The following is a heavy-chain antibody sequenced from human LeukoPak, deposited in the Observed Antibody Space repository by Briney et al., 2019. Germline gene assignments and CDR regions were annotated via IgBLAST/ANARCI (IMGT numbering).Heavy chain of an antibody. CDR3: AKGSCGSCHSATDC. D-gene: IGHD2-15*01. V-gene: IGHV3-23*01. CDR1: GFSFSSYA. J-gene: IGHJ4*02. Sequence: GGSLRLSCAASGFSFSSYAMSWVRQAPGTGLGLVSVISSYNSSTTYVDSVKDRFTISRDNYKNTLHLQMNSLRAEDTAIFYCAKGSCGSCHSATDCWGQETLVTVSS. CDR2: ISSYNSST.